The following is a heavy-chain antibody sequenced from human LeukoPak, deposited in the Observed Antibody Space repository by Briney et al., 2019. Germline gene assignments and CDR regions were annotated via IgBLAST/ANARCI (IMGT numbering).Heavy chain of an antibody. CDR1: GGSFSGYY. V-gene: IGHV4-34*01. CDR2: INHSGST. D-gene: IGHD3-22*01. J-gene: IGHJ4*02. CDR3: ARRGYYYDSSGYSRGQYYFDY. Sequence: SETLSLTCAVYGGSFSGYYWSWIRQPPGKGLEWIGEINHSGSTNYNPSLKSRVTISVDTSENQFSLKLSSVTAADTAVYYCARRGYYYDSSGYSRGQYYFDYWGQGTLVTVSS.